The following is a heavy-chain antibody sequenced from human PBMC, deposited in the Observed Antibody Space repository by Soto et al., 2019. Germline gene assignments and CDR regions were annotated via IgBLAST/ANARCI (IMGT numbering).Heavy chain of an antibody. D-gene: IGHD3-22*01. CDR1: GFTFSSYG. J-gene: IGHJ4*02. V-gene: IGHV3-30*18. Sequence: QVQLVESGGGVVQPGRSLGLSCAASGFTFSSYGMHWVRQAPGKGLEWVAVISYDGSNKYYADSVKGRFTISRDNSKNTLYLQMNSLRAEDTAVYYCAKDITMIVAGPGGGDYWGQGALVTVSS. CDR2: ISYDGSNK. CDR3: AKDITMIVAGPGGGDY.